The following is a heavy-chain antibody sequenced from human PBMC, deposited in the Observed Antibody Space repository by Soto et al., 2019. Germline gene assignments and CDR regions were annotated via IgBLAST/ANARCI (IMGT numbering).Heavy chain of an antibody. CDR2: FYYSEST. CDR1: GGTISSGPYS. D-gene: IGHD2-2*01. V-gene: IGHV4-39*01. Sequence: PSETQSLTCPVSGGTISSGPYSWGWIRQPPGEGLEWIGTFYYSESTYYNPSLESRVTISVDTSKNQFSLKVSSVTVADTAVYYCARLGGYCSSTSCYGYYGMDVWGQGTTVTVSS. CDR3: ARLGGYCSSTSCYGYYGMDV. J-gene: IGHJ6*02.